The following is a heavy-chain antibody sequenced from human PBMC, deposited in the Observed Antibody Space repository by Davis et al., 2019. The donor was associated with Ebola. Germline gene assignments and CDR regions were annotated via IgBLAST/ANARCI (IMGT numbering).Heavy chain of an antibody. V-gene: IGHV3-11*01. CDR3: ASFGPTTVTTQGALVDY. CDR2: ISSSGSTI. CDR1: GFTFSDYY. J-gene: IGHJ4*02. Sequence: GESLKISCAASGFTFSDYYMSWIRQAPGKGLEWVSYISSSGSTIYYADSVKGRFTISRDNAKNSLYLQMNSLRAEDTAVYYCASFGPTTVTTQGALVDYWGQGTLVTVSS. D-gene: IGHD4-11*01.